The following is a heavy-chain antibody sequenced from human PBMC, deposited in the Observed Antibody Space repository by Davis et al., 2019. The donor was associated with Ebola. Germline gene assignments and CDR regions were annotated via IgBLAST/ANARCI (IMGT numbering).Heavy chain of an antibody. V-gene: IGHV4-31*11. CDR3: ARGDNTLGGVPLDY. CDR2: IYYSGST. CDR1: GGSISSGGYS. D-gene: IGHD3-16*01. Sequence: MPSETLSLTCAVSGGSISSGGYSWSWIRQPPGKGLEWIGYIYYSGSTYYNPSLKSRVTISVDTSKNQFSLKLSSVTAADTAVYYCARGDNTLGGVPLDYWGQGTLVTVSS. J-gene: IGHJ4*02.